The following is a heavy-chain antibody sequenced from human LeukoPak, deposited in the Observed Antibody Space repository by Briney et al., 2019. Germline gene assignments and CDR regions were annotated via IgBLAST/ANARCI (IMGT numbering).Heavy chain of an antibody. Sequence: GGSLRLSCAASGFTFSSYGMHWVRQAPGKGLEWVAVISYDGSNKYYADSVKGRFTISRDNSKNTLYLQMNSLRAEDTAVYYCAKARYSGTPDAFDIWGQGTMVTVSS. V-gene: IGHV3-30*18. CDR3: AKARYSGTPDAFDI. J-gene: IGHJ3*02. CDR2: ISYDGSNK. CDR1: GFTFSSYG. D-gene: IGHD1-26*01.